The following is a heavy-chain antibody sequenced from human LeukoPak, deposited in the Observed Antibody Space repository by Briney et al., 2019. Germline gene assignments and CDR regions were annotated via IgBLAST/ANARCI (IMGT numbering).Heavy chain of an antibody. Sequence: SETLSLTCTVSGRSISSYCWGWIRQPPGEGRGWLVYVYYSGSTNYNPSLKSRVTISVDTCKTQFSLKLSSVTAADTAVYCCARVIGMYSGSGRYGNWFDPWGQGTLVTVSS. J-gene: IGHJ5*02. CDR1: GRSISSYC. CDR2: VYYSGST. D-gene: IGHD6-13*01. V-gene: IGHV4-59*01. CDR3: ARVIGMYSGSGRYGNWFDP.